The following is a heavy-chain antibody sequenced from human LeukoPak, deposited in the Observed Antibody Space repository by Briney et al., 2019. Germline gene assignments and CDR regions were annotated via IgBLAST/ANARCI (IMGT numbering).Heavy chain of an antibody. CDR3: ARDRVLRYFDWSTTCFDY. J-gene: IGHJ4*02. Sequence: SETLSLTCALYGGSFSGYYWSWIRQPPGKGLEWIGEINHSGSTNYNQSVKSRVTISVDTSKNQFSLKLSSVTAADTAVYYCARDRVLRYFDWSTTCFDYWGQGTLVTVSS. V-gene: IGHV4-34*01. CDR1: GGSFSGYY. CDR2: INHSGST. D-gene: IGHD3-9*01.